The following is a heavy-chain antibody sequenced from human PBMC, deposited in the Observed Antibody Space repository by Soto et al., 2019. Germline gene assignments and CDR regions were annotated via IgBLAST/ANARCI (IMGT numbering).Heavy chain of an antibody. CDR1: GFTFSSYG. CDR2: TSYDGSKK. Sequence: QVQLVESGGGVVQPGRSLRLSCAASGFTFSSYGMHWVRQAPGKGLEWVAVTSYDGSKKYYVDSVKGRFTISRDNSKNTLYLKMNSLRAEDTAVYYCAKENVYGGSEWYFDLWGRGTLVTVSS. CDR3: AKENVYGGSEWYFDL. J-gene: IGHJ2*01. V-gene: IGHV3-30*18. D-gene: IGHD5-12*01.